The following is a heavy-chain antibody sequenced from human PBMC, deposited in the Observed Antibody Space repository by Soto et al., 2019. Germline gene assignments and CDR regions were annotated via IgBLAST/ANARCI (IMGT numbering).Heavy chain of an antibody. V-gene: IGHV1-18*01. CDR1: GYTFTSYG. Sequence: QVQLVQSGAEVKKPGASVKVSCKASGYTFTSYGISWVRQAPGQGLEWMGWISAYNGNTNYAQKLQGRVTMTTDTSTSTAYMELRSLSSDDTAVYYCARDCDDFWSGYYYGMDVWGQGTTVTVSS. CDR2: ISAYNGNT. D-gene: IGHD3-3*01. J-gene: IGHJ6*02. CDR3: ARDCDDFWSGYYYGMDV.